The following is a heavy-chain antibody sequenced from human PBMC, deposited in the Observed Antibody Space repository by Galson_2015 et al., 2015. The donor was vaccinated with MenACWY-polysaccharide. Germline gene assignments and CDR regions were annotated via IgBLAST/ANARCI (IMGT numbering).Heavy chain of an antibody. D-gene: IGHD1-26*01. J-gene: IGHJ4*02. CDR3: VKGGWADN. Sequence: SLRLSCAASGFNFSIYGMTWVRQAPGNGLEWVSAISSGSDTAYYTDSVKGRFTISRDNSKDTLHLQMDSLRAEDTAVYYCVKGGWADNWGQGTLVTVSS. CDR1: GFNFSIYG. CDR2: ISSGSDTA. V-gene: IGHV3-23*01.